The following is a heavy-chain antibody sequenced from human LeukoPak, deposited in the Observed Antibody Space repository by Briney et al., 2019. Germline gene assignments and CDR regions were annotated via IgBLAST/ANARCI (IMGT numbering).Heavy chain of an antibody. CDR3: ASNAVAGTRDYYGMDV. D-gene: IGHD6-19*01. Sequence: GGSLRLSCAASGFTFSSYAMSWVRQAPGKGLEWVSAISGSGGSTYYADSVKGRFTISRDNSKNTLYLQMNSLRAEDTAVYYCASNAVAGTRDYYGMDVWGQGTTVTVSS. CDR1: GFTFSSYA. J-gene: IGHJ6*02. V-gene: IGHV3-23*01. CDR2: ISGSGGST.